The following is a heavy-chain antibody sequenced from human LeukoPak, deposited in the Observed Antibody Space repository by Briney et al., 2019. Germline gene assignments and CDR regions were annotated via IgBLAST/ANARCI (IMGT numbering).Heavy chain of an antibody. CDR1: GYSFTSYW. CDR2: IYPGDSDT. Sequence: LGESLKISCKGSGYSFTSYWIGWVRQMPGKGLEWMGIIYPGDSDTRYSPSFQGQVTISADKSISTAYLQWSSLKASDTAMYYCARHIRRGVIELAGNFLSPHIVFEIWGQGTMVTVSS. D-gene: IGHD6-19*01. V-gene: IGHV5-51*01. CDR3: ARHIRRGVIELAGNFLSPHIVFEI. J-gene: IGHJ3*02.